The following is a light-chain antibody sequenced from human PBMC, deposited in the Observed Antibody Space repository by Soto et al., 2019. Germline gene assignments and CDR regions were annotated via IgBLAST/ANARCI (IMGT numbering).Light chain of an antibody. CDR1: RDIGSD. Sequence: DIQITQSPSSLSASVGDRITITCRASRDIGSDLSWYQQKPGKAPKLLIYKASTLKSGVPSRFSGSGSGTEFTLTISGLQPDDFATYYCQQYNPYSPWTFGQGTKVDIK. CDR2: KAS. J-gene: IGKJ1*01. CDR3: QQYNPYSPWT. V-gene: IGKV1-5*03.